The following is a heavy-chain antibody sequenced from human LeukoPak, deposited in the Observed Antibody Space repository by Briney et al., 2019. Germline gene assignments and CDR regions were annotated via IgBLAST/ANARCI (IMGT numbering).Heavy chain of an antibody. Sequence: PGGSLRLSCSASGFTFSYYAMHRVRQAAGKGLEFVSGISSNGGSTYYADSLKGRFTVSRDNSNNTLYLQMSSLRAEDTAIYYCAKGPTYDSLPYYFDYWGQGTLVTVSS. V-gene: IGHV3-64D*09. D-gene: IGHD3-22*01. CDR1: GFTFSYYA. J-gene: IGHJ4*02. CDR2: ISSNGGST. CDR3: AKGPTYDSLPYYFDY.